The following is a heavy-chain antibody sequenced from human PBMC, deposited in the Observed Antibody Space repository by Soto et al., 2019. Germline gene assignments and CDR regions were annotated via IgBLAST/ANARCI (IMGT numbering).Heavy chain of an antibody. Sequence: QVQLVESGGGVVQPGRSLRLSCAASGFTFSSYGMHWVRQAPGKGLEWVAVIWYDGSNKYYADSVKGRFTISRDNSKHTLYLQMNSLRAEDTAVYYCAREGYSSGWYYFDYWGQGTLVTVSS. CDR3: AREGYSSGWYYFDY. CDR2: IWYDGSNK. J-gene: IGHJ4*02. CDR1: GFTFSSYG. D-gene: IGHD6-19*01. V-gene: IGHV3-33*01.